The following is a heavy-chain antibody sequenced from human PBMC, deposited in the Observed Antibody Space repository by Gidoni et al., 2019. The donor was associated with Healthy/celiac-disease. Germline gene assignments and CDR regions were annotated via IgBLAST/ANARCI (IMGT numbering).Heavy chain of an antibody. J-gene: IGHJ4*02. D-gene: IGHD6-13*01. Sequence: EVQLLESGGGLVQPGGSLRLSCAASGFTFSSYAMRWVPQAPGKGLEWVSAISGSGGSTYYADSVKGRFTISRDNSKNTLYLQMNSLRAEDTAVYYCAKLPGIAAAGAVYWGQGTLVTVSS. CDR1: GFTFSSYA. V-gene: IGHV3-23*01. CDR3: AKLPGIAAAGAVY. CDR2: ISGSGGST.